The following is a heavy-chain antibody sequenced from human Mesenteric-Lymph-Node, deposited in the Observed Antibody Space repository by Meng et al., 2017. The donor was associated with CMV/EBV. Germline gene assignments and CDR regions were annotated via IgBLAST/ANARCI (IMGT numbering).Heavy chain of an antibody. CDR1: GYSFTDYG. V-gene: IGHV1-18*01. CDR2: ISGNSGNT. D-gene: IGHD2-2*01. Sequence: ASVKVSCKASGYSFTDYGISWVRQAPGKGLEWMGGISGNSGNTNSAQKFQGRVTMTTDTSTSTAFMELRNLRSDDTAVYFCARRDIVVIPAALVFGMDVWGQGTPVTVSS. CDR3: ARRDIVVIPAALVFGMDV. J-gene: IGHJ6*02.